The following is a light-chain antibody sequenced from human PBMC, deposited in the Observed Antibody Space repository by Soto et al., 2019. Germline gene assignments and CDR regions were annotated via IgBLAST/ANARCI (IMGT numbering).Light chain of an antibody. Sequence: EIVLTQSPATLSLSPGERATLSCRASQSVSSYLAWYQQKPGQAPRLLIYDASNRATGIPARFSGSGSGTDFALTMSSLEPEDFAVYYCQQRSNWPLTLGGGTKVDIK. V-gene: IGKV3-11*01. CDR3: QQRSNWPLT. CDR2: DAS. J-gene: IGKJ4*01. CDR1: QSVSSY.